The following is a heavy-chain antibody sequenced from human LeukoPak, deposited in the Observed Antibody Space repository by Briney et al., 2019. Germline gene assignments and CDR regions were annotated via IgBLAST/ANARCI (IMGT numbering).Heavy chain of an antibody. CDR2: INHSGST. CDR1: GGSISSYY. J-gene: IGHJ4*02. D-gene: IGHD3-22*01. Sequence: SETLSLPCTVSGGSISSYYWGWIRQPPGKGLGWIGEINHSGSTNYNPSLKSRVTISVDTSKNQFSLKLSSVTAADTAVYYCASLADYYDSSGYFLDYWGQGTLVTVSS. CDR3: ASLADYYDSSGYFLDY. V-gene: IGHV4-34*01.